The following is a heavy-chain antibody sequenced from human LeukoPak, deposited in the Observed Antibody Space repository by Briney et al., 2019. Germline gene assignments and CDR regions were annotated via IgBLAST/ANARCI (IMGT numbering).Heavy chain of an antibody. V-gene: IGHV1-24*01. J-gene: IGHJ3*02. CDR1: GYTLTELS. Sequence: ASVKVSCKVSGYTLTELSMHWVRQAPGKGLEWMGGFDPEDGETIYAQRFQGRVTMTEDTSTDTAYMELSSLRSEDTAVYYCATDYIGSAMIRGAFDIWGQGTMVTVSS. CDR3: ATDYIGSAMIRGAFDI. CDR2: FDPEDGET. D-gene: IGHD3-10*01.